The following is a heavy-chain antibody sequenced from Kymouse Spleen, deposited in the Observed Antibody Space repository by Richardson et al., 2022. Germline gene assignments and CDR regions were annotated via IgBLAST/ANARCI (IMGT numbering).Heavy chain of an antibody. CDR1: GGSFSGYY. V-gene: IGHV4-34*01. Sequence: QVQLQQWGAGLLKPSETLSLTCAVYGGSFSGYYWSWIRQPPGKGLEWIGEINHSGSTNYNPSLKSRVTISVDTSKNQFSLKLSSVTAADTAVYYCARRGGYYPFDYWGQGTLVTVSS. D-gene: IGHD3-3*01. CDR3: ARRGGYYPFDY. J-gene: IGHJ4*02. CDR2: INHSGST.